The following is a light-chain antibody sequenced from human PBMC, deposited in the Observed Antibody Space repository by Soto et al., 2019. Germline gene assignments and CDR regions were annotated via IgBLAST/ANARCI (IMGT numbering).Light chain of an antibody. CDR1: PGIGTY. Sequence: DIQLTQSSSFLSASVGDRVTITCRASPGIGTYVAWYQQKPWKAPNLLIYAASTLQSGVPSRFSGSGSGTEFTLTISSLQPEDFATYYGQQLNSHPLTFGGGTKVEIK. J-gene: IGKJ4*01. V-gene: IGKV1-9*01. CDR3: QQLNSHPLT. CDR2: AAS.